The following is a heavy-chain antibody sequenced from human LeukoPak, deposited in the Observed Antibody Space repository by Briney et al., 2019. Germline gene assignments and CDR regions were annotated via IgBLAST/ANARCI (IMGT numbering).Heavy chain of an antibody. CDR1: GFTFSSYT. V-gene: IGHV3-23*01. Sequence: PGGSLRLSCAASGFTFSSYTMNWVRQAPGKGLEWVSSISGSGGTTYYADSVKGRFAISRDNSENTLYLQVNSLRAEDTAVYYCTKRAAGNTGDYWGQGTLVTVSS. J-gene: IGHJ4*02. D-gene: IGHD2/OR15-2a*01. CDR2: ISGSGGTT. CDR3: TKRAAGNTGDY.